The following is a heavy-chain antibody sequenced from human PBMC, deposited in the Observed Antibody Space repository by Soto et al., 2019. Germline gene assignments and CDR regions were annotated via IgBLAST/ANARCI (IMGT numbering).Heavy chain of an antibody. D-gene: IGHD3-3*01. V-gene: IGHV4-61*01. CDR2: IYYSGSN. J-gene: IGHJ4*02. CDR3: AREPWSCYYTARLFYY. Sequence: QVQLQESGPGLVKPSETLSLTCTVSGGSVSSGSYYWSWIRQPPGKGLEWIGYIYYSGSNNYNPSLKSRVSISVDTSKNQFSLKLSSVTAADTAVYYCAREPWSCYYTARLFYYWGQGTLVTVS. CDR1: GGSVSSGSYY.